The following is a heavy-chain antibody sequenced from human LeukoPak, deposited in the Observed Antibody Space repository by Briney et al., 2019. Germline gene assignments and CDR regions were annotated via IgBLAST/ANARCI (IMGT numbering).Heavy chain of an antibody. CDR3: ARPLSPDARYSSSWASPKYGMDV. Sequence: PSETLSLTCTVSGGSISSYYRSWIRQPPGKGLEWIGEINHSGSTNYNPSLKSRVTISVDTSKNQFSLKLSSVTAADTAVYYCARPLSPDARYSSSWASPKYGMDVWGQGTTVTVSS. CDR2: INHSGST. J-gene: IGHJ6*02. V-gene: IGHV4-34*01. CDR1: GGSISSYY. D-gene: IGHD6-13*01.